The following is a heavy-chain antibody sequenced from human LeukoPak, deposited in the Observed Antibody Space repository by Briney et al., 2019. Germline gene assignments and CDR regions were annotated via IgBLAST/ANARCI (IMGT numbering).Heavy chain of an antibody. CDR1: GFTFSSYA. J-gene: IGHJ4*02. V-gene: IGHV3-23*01. CDR2: ITGSGGGT. Sequence: PGGSLRLSCAASGFTFSSYAMSWVRQAPGKGLEWVSGITGSGGGTYYADSVKGRFTTSRDNSKNTLYLQMNSLRAEDTAIYYCAKKSVAAIPPLYWGQGTLVTVSS. D-gene: IGHD2-21*02. CDR3: AKKSVAAIPPLY.